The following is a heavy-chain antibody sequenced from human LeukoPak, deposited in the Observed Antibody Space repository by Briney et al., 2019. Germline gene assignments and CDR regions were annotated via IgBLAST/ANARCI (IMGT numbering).Heavy chain of an antibody. CDR1: GGSLSSGSYY. CDR2: IYTSGST. D-gene: IGHD2-2*01. J-gene: IGHJ5*02. Sequence: SETLSLTCTVSGGSLSSGSYYWSWIRQPAGKGLEWIGRIYTSGSTNYNPSLKSRVTISVDTSKNQFSLKLSSVTAADTAVYYCARGQYCSSTSCEGMFDPWGQGTLVTVSS. V-gene: IGHV4-61*02. CDR3: ARGQYCSSTSCEGMFDP.